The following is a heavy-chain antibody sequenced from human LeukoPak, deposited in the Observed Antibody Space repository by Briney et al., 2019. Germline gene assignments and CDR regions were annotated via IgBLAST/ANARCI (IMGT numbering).Heavy chain of an antibody. Sequence: GGSLRLSCAASGFTFSSYGIHWDRQAPGKGLEWVAVISYDGSDKYYADSVKGRFTIFRDNSKNTLYLQMNSLRAEDTAVYYCAKARGYSGSPPSDYWGQGTLVTVSS. V-gene: IGHV3-30*18. CDR2: ISYDGSDK. D-gene: IGHD1-26*01. CDR1: GFTFSSYG. J-gene: IGHJ4*02. CDR3: AKARGYSGSPPSDY.